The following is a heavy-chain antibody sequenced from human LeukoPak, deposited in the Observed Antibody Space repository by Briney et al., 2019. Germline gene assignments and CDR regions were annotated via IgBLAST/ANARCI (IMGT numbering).Heavy chain of an antibody. CDR1: GYTFTSYA. D-gene: IGHD2-2*01. J-gene: IGHJ6*02. CDR3: ARVTHRYCSSTSCYAYYYYGMDV. CDR2: INTNTGNP. Sequence: VASVKVSCKASGYTFTSYAMNWVRQAPGQGLEWMGWINTNTGNPTYAQGFTGRFVFSLDTSVSTAYLQISSLKAEDTAVYYCARVTHRYCSSTSCYAYYYYGMDVWGQGTTATVSS. V-gene: IGHV7-4-1*02.